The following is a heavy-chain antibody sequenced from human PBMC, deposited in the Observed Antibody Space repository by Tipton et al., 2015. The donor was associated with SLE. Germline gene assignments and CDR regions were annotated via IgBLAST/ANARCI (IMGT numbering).Heavy chain of an antibody. V-gene: IGHV4-59*01. CDR2: IYYSGTA. D-gene: IGHD3-16*01. CDR1: GGSIGNYY. CDR3: ARMTTIGGGRGFDP. J-gene: IGHJ5*02. Sequence: LRLSCSVSGGSIGNYYWSWIRQPPGKGLEWIGFIYYSGTATYSPSLKSRVTISADTSKNQFSLRLTSVTAADTALYYCARMTTIGGGRGFDPWGQGTLVTVSS.